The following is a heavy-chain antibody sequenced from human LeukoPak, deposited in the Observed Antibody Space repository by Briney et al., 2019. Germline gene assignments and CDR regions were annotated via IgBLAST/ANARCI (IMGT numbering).Heavy chain of an antibody. CDR3: ARGRYGTVSRGWFDP. D-gene: IGHD1-1*01. J-gene: IGHJ5*02. CDR1: GGSFSSYY. Sequence: PSETLSLTCAVYGGSFSSYYWSWIRQPPGKGLEWIGYIYYSGTTNYNPSLKSRVTISVDTSKKKIFLKLSSVTAADTAVYYCARGRYGTVSRGWFDPWGQGTLVTVSS. CDR2: IYYSGTT. V-gene: IGHV4-59*01.